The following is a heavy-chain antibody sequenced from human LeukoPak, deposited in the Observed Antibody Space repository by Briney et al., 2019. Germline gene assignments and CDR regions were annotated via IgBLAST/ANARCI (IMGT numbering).Heavy chain of an antibody. Sequence: PSETLSLTCTVSGGSISSSRYYWGWIRQPPGKGLEWIGNIYYTGSTYYNPSLKSRVTISVDTSKNQFSLKLSSVTAADTAVYYCASTSRLDYDFWSGSGSLDYWGQGTLVTVSS. CDR1: GGSISSSRYY. V-gene: IGHV4-39*01. CDR3: ASTSRLDYDFWSGSGSLDY. J-gene: IGHJ4*02. CDR2: IYYTGST. D-gene: IGHD3-3*01.